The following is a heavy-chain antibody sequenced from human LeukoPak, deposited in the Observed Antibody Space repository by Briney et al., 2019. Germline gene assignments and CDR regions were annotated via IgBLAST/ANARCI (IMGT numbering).Heavy chain of an antibody. CDR3: ARDRRRYGSGSYYRIGGQFDP. J-gene: IGHJ5*02. Sequence: SETLSLTCTVSGGSISSYYWSWIRQPPGKGLEWIGYIYYSGSTNYNPSLKSRVTISVDTSKNQFSLKLSSVTAADTAVYYCARDRRRYGSGSYYRIGGQFDPWGQGTLVTVSS. D-gene: IGHD3-10*01. CDR1: GGSISSYY. CDR2: IYYSGST. V-gene: IGHV4-59*01.